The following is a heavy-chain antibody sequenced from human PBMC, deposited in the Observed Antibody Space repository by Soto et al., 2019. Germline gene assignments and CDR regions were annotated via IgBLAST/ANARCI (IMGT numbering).Heavy chain of an antibody. CDR1: GGSISSYY. CDR2: IYYSGST. CDR3: ARFVYYYDDSSGQLDY. V-gene: IGHV4-59*01. J-gene: IGHJ4*02. Sequence: SETLSLTCTVSGGSISSYYWSWIRQPPGKGLEWIGYIYYSGSTNYNPSLKSRVTISVDTSKNQFSLKLSSVTAADTAVYYCARFVYYYDDSSGQLDYWGRGPMYTVCS. D-gene: IGHD3-22*01.